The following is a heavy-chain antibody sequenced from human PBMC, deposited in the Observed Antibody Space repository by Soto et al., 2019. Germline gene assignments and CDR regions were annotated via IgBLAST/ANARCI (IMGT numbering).Heavy chain of an antibody. V-gene: IGHV4-30-2*01. D-gene: IGHD6-13*01. J-gene: IGHJ6*02. CDR1: GGSISSGGYS. CDR2: IYHSGST. Sequence: NPSETLSLTCAVSGGSISSGGYSWSWIRQPPGKGLEWIGYIYHSGSTYYNPSLKSRVTISVDRSKNQFSLKLSSVTAADTAVYYCARAGVAAAGTPTRQYYYYYYGMDVWGQGTTVTVSS. CDR3: ARAGVAAAGTPTRQYYYYYYGMDV.